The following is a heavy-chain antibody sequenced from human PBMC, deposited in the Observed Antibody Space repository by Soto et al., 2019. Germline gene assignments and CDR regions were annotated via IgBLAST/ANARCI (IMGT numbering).Heavy chain of an antibody. CDR1: GGSISSGGYS. CDR2: IYHSGST. V-gene: IGHV4-30-2*01. CDR3: ARVPDV. J-gene: IGHJ6*02. Sequence: QLQLQESGSGLVKPSQTLSLTCAVSGGSISSGGYSWSWFRQPPGKGLEWIGYIYHSGSTYYNPSLKGPVTQTRNKAQNQFPPEASPCDPPDPAVVYCARVPDVWGQGTTVTVSS.